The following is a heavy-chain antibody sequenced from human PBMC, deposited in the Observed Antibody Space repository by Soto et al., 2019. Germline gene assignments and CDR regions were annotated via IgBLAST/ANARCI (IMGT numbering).Heavy chain of an antibody. CDR2: ISAYSGNT. D-gene: IGHD5-12*01. CDR1: GYIFVNYG. J-gene: IGHJ6*02. Sequence: QVQLVQSGDEVRKPGSSVKVSCKASGYIFVNYGIAWVRQAPGQGLEWMGWISAYSGNTNYTSKIQGRLTMTTDTSTSTAYMDLGSLTSNDTAVYYCAMVDNDDTPTPQDVWGQGTTVTVSS. V-gene: IGHV1-18*01. CDR3: AMVDNDDTPTPQDV.